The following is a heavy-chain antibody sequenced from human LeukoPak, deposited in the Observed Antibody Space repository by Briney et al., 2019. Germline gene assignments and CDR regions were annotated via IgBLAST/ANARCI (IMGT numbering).Heavy chain of an antibody. CDR1: GFTFSHAW. Sequence: GGSLRLSCTTSGFTFSHAWMTWVRQAPGKGLVWDGRISTKTDGGTTDYAAPVKGRFTISRDDSKNTLYLQMNSLKTEDTAVYYCIKSSGDWHWGQGTLVTVSS. CDR3: IKSSGDWH. J-gene: IGHJ4*02. V-gene: IGHV3-15*01. D-gene: IGHD2-21*02. CDR2: ISTKTDGGTT.